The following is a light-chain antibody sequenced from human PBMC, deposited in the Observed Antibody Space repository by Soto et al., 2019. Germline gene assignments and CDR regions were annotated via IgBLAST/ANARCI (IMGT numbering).Light chain of an antibody. CDR2: EVT. J-gene: IGLJ3*02. CDR3: NSLAGSAKRV. V-gene: IGLV2-8*01. CDR1: NSDVGGYNY. Sequence: QSALTQPPSASGSPGQSVTISCTGTNSDVGGYNYVSWYQQYPGKAPKLLIYEVTKRPSGVPDRFSGSKSGNTAYLTVSGLQAEDEAYHYCNSLAGSAKRVFGGGTKLTVL.